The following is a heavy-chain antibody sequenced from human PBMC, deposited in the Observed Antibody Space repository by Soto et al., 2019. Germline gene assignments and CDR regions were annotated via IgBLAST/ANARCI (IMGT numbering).Heavy chain of an antibody. CDR2: IKSKTDGGTA. D-gene: IGHD2-2*01. CDR1: GRTVTNAC. V-gene: IGHV3-15*01. Sequence: GSMGISGAASGRTVTNACVSGVRQAPGTGLEWVGRIKSKTDGGTADYAAPVKGRFTISRDESKNTLYLQMTRLKTEDTAVYSCTTDSSTSGYWGQG. J-gene: IGHJ4*02. CDR3: TTDSSTSGY.